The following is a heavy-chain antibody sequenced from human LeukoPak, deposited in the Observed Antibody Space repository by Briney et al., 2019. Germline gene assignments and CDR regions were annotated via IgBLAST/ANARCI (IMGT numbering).Heavy chain of an antibody. J-gene: IGHJ4*02. V-gene: IGHV4-34*01. CDR1: GGSFSGYY. CDR2: INHSGST. D-gene: IGHD6-19*01. Sequence: SETLSLTCAVYGGSFSGYYWSWIRQPPGKGLEWIGEINHSGSTNYNPSLKSRVTISVDTSKNQFSLKLSSVTAADTAVYYCATVFIPVAGSLLDCWGQGTLVTVSS. CDR3: ATVFIPVAGSLLDC.